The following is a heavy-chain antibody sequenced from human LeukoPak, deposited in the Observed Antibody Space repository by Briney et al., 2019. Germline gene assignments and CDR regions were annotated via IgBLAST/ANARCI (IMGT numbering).Heavy chain of an antibody. V-gene: IGHV3-21*01. CDR3: ARGQQQLGKYDAFDI. CDR2: ISSSSSYI. J-gene: IGHJ3*02. CDR1: GFTFSSYS. Sequence: GGSLRLSCAASGFTFSSYSMNWVRQAPGKGLEWVSSISSSSSYIYYADSVKGRFTISRDNAKNSLYLQMNSLRAEDTAVYYCARGQQQLGKYDAFDIWGQGTMVTVSS. D-gene: IGHD6-13*01.